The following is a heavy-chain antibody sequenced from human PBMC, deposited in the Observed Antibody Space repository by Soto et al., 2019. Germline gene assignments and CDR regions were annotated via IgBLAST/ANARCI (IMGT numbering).Heavy chain of an antibody. Sequence: SGPTLVNPTQTLTLTCTFSGFSLSTSGVGVGWIRQPPGKALEWLALIYWDDDKRYSPSLKSRLTITKDTSKNQEVLTMPNMDPVDTATYYCAHSPTRRGGDPLLDYWGQGTLVTVSS. CDR3: AHSPTRRGGDPLLDY. CDR1: GFSLSTSGVG. V-gene: IGHV2-5*02. CDR2: IYWDDDK. D-gene: IGHD3-16*01. J-gene: IGHJ4*02.